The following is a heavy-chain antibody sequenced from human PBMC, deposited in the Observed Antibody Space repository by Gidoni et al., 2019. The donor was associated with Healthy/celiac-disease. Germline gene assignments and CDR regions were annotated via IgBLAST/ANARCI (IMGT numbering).Heavy chain of an antibody. D-gene: IGHD2-15*01. CDR3: ARGYCSGGSCSDPDFDY. V-gene: IGHV3-21*01. Sequence: EVQLVESGGGLVKPGGSLRLSCAASGVTFSSYSMNWVRQAPGKGLEWVSSISSSSSYIYYADSVKGRFTISRDNAKNSLYLQMNSLRAEDTAVYYCARGYCSGGSCSDPDFDYWGQGTLVTVSS. J-gene: IGHJ4*02. CDR1: GVTFSSYS. CDR2: ISSSSSYI.